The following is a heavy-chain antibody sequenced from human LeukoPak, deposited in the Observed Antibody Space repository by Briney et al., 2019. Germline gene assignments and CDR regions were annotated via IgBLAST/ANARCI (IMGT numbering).Heavy chain of an antibody. V-gene: IGHV3-74*01. J-gene: IGHJ6*02. CDR1: GFTFSSYW. D-gene: IGHD6-19*01. CDR2: INSDGSST. CDR3: ARDLSGGSSGPEAYYYGMDV. Sequence: PGGSLRLSCAASGFTFSSYWMHWVRQAPGKGLVWVSRINSDGSSTSYADSVKGRFTISRDNAKNTLYLQMNSLRAEDTAVYYCARDLSGGSSGPEAYYYGMDVWGQGTTVTVSS.